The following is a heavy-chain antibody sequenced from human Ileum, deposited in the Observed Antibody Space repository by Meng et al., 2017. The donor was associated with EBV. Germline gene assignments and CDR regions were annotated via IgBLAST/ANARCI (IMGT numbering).Heavy chain of an antibody. Sequence: QVPLRDAGPGLVKPHQTLSLTCAVSGGSISSGAYHWSWIRQPPGKGLEWIGHSGSPSYIPCLMSRLTISVDPSKNQFSLRLDSATAADTAVYYCAIYAEGAGGKGYWGQGTLVTVSS. CDR3: AIYAEGAGGKGY. CDR1: GGSISSGAYH. J-gene: IGHJ4*02. V-gene: IGHV4-30-4*01. CDR2: HSGSP. D-gene: IGHD6-13*01.